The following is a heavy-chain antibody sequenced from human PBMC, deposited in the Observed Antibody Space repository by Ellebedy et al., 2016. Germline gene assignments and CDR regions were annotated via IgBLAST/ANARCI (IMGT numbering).Heavy chain of an antibody. Sequence: GGSLRLSXAASGFRFSTYSMQWVRQAPGKGLEWASYISTRSSYIDHADSVKGRFTISRDDARNSLYLQMNSLRVEDTAVYYCAREGYYNGLDVWGQGTTVTVS. CDR1: GFRFSTYS. CDR2: ISTRSSYI. V-gene: IGHV3-21*01. J-gene: IGHJ6*02. CDR3: AREGYYNGLDV.